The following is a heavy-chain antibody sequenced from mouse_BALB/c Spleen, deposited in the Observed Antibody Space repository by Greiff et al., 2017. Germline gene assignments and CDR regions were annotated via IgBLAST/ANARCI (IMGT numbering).Heavy chain of an antibody. D-gene: IGHD2-1*01. V-gene: IGHV2-9-2*01. J-gene: IGHJ3*01. CDR1: GFSLTSYD. CDR2: IWTGGGT. Sequence: VHLVESGPGLVAPSQSLSITCTVSGFSLTSYDISWIRQPPGKGLEWLGVIWTGGGTNYNSAFMSRLSISKDNSKSQVFLKMNSLQTDDTAIYYCVSYGNYDWFAYWGQGTLVTVSA. CDR3: VSYGNYDWFAY.